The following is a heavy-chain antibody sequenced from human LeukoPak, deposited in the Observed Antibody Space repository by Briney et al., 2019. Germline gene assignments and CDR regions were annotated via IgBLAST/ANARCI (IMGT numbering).Heavy chain of an antibody. Sequence: PGGSLRLSCAASGFIFSNYKMNWVRQAPGKGLEWVSVFYVGGATYYAASVKGRFTISRDNSKNTLYLQMNSLRAEDTAVYYCAKGEISSIAAFFGYWGQGTLVAVSS. J-gene: IGHJ4*02. CDR3: AKGEISSIAAFFGY. CDR1: GFIFSNYK. CDR2: FYVGGAT. V-gene: IGHV3-53*01. D-gene: IGHD6-6*01.